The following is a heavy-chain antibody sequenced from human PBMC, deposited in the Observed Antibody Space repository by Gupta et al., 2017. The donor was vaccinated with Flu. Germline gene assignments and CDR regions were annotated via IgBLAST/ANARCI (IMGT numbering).Heavy chain of an antibody. J-gene: IGHJ4*02. CDR3: ARDRGSGWSHGFDY. CDR2: IYTSGSP. D-gene: IGHD6-19*01. CDR1: GGSISRGSYY. V-gene: IGHV4-61*02. Sequence: QVQLQESGPGLVKPSQTLSLTCTVSGGSISRGSYYWSWIRQPAGKGLEWIGRIYTSGSPNYNPSLKSRVTISVDTSKNQFSLKLSSVTAGDTAVYYCARDRGSGWSHGFDYWGQGTLVTVSS.